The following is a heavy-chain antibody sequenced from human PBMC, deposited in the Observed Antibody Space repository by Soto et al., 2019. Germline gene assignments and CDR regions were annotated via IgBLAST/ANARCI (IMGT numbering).Heavy chain of an antibody. CDR1: GFSFSDFS. Sequence: EVQLVESGGGKVQPGGSLRLSCAGSGFSFSDFSMNWVRQAPGKGLEWISYINRDSSDIMYADSLRGRVTISRDNAKNTLFLQLNRLRVEDTAVYYCARDCAGTCWFAYWGPGIPVTVSS. CDR2: INRDSSDI. D-gene: IGHD2-15*01. CDR3: ARDCAGTCWFAY. V-gene: IGHV3-48*01. J-gene: IGHJ4*02.